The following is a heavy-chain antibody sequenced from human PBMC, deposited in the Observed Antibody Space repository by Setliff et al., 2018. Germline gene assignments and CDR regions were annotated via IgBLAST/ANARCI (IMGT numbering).Heavy chain of an antibody. Sequence: PGGSLRLSCAASGFIFSAYSMNWVRQAPGKGLEWVSYISSSSRTIKHADSVKGRFTISRNNSKNTLYLQMNSLRAEDTAVYYCAKGGTTITIFGVVITDAFDIWGQGTMVTVSS. J-gene: IGHJ3*02. CDR2: ISSSSRTI. V-gene: IGHV3-48*01. CDR3: AKGGTTITIFGVVITDAFDI. D-gene: IGHD3-3*01. CDR1: GFIFSAYS.